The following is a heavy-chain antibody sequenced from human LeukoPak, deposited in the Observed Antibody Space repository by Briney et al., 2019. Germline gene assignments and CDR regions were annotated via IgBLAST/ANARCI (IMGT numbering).Heavy chain of an antibody. J-gene: IGHJ5*02. D-gene: IGHD4-17*01. CDR1: GYTFTGYY. CDR3: ARNYGDYMLNWFDP. Sequence: ASVTVSCKASGYTFTGYYMHWVRQAPGQGLEWMGWINPNSGGTNYAQKFQGRVTMTRDTSISTAYMELSRLRSDDTAVYYCARNYGDYMLNWFDPWGQGTLVTVSS. V-gene: IGHV1-2*02. CDR2: INPNSGGT.